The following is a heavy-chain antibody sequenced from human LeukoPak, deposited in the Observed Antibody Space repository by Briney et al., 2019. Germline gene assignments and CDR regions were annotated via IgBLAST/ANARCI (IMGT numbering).Heavy chain of an antibody. CDR2: INGNGETT. J-gene: IGHJ3*01. Sequence: PGGSLRLSCVGSGFTFSRYGLIWVRQAPGKGLEWVSGINGNGETTYYGDSVKGRFTISRDNSKSTLYLQMNSLRVEDTAEYFCGRDPNGDYVGAFEFWGQGTKVAVSS. D-gene: IGHD3-16*01. CDR1: GFTFSRYG. CDR3: GRDPNGDYVGAFEF. V-gene: IGHV3-23*01.